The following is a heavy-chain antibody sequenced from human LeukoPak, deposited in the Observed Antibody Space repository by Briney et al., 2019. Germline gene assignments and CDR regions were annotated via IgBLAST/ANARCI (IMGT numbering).Heavy chain of an antibody. Sequence: PGGSLRLSCAASGYTFSSYWMSWVRQAPGKGLEWVANIKQDGSEKYYVDSVKGRFTISRDNAKNSLYLQMNSLRAEDTAVYYCARDGPWVRGVIIMPYWGQGTLVTVSS. D-gene: IGHD3-10*01. V-gene: IGHV3-7*01. CDR3: ARDGPWVRGVIIMPY. J-gene: IGHJ4*02. CDR1: GYTFSSYW. CDR2: IKQDGSEK.